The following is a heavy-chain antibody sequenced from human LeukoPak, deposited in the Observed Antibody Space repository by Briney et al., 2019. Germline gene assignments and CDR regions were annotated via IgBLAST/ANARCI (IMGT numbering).Heavy chain of an antibody. V-gene: IGHV1-46*01. CDR1: GYTFTRHY. Sequence: GASVKVSCKASGYTFTRHYMHWVRQAPGQGLEWMGVINPGGSWTSYAQKFQGRVTMTRDMSTSTDYMELSSLRSEDTAVYYCARADFGEFDYWGQGTLVTVSS. CDR3: ARADFGEFDY. CDR2: INPGGSWT. D-gene: IGHD3-10*01. J-gene: IGHJ4*02.